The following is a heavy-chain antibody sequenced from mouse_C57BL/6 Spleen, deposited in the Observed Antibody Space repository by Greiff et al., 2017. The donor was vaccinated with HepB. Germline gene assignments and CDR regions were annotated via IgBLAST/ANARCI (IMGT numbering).Heavy chain of an antibody. J-gene: IGHJ3*01. D-gene: IGHD1-1*01. CDR3: ARPDYYGSSSLAWFAY. CDR2: ISSGSSTI. V-gene: IGHV5-17*01. CDR1: GFTFSDYG. Sequence: VQLKESGGGLVKPGGSLKLSCAASGFTFSDYGMHWVRQAPEKGLEWVAYISSGSSTIYYADTVKGRFTISRDNAKNTLFLQMTSLRSEDTAMYYWARPDYYGSSSLAWFAYWGQGTLVTVSA.